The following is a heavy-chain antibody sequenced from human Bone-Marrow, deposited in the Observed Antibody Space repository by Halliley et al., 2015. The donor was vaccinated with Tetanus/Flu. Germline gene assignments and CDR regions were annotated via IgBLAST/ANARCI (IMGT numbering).Heavy chain of an antibody. CDR3: TSLQPMVPTFYFYWFDP. CDR1: GFNLTDSA. D-gene: IGHD3-10*01. J-gene: IGHJ5*02. CDR2: IRSKANNYAT. V-gene: IGHV3-73*01. Sequence: SLRLSCAGSGFNLTDSAVHWVRQAPGKGLEWVGRIRSKANNYATAYGESVTGRFSMSRDDTKNTAYLQMNSLKTEDTAVYFCTSLQPMVPTFYFYWFDPWGQGTLVTVSS.